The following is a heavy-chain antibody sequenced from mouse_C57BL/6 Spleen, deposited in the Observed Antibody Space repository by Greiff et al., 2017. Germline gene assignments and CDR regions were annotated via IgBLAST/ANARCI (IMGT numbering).Heavy chain of an antibody. CDR2: IYTRDGST. CDR1: GYTFTSYD. Sequence: ESGPELVKPGASVKLSCKASGYTFTSYDINWVKQRPGKGLEWIGWIYTRDGSTKYNEKFKGKATLTVDTSSSTAYMRLHSLTSEDSAVYFCARTIYYGSSYPFAYWGQGTLVTVSA. D-gene: IGHD1-1*01. J-gene: IGHJ3*01. V-gene: IGHV1-85*01. CDR3: ARTIYYGSSYPFAY.